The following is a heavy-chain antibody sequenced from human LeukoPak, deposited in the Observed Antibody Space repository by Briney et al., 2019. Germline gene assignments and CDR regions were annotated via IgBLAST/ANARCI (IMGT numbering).Heavy chain of an antibody. CDR1: GFTFSSYS. CDR2: ISSSSSYI. CDR3: AKDPNGDYFGAFDS. Sequence: PGGSLRLSCAASGFTFSSYSMNWVRQAPGEGVGWVSSISSSSSYIYYADSVKGRFTISRDNAKNSLYLQMNSLRAEDTAVYYCAKDPNGDYFGAFDSWGQGTMVTVSS. D-gene: IGHD4-17*01. V-gene: IGHV3-21*04. J-gene: IGHJ3*02.